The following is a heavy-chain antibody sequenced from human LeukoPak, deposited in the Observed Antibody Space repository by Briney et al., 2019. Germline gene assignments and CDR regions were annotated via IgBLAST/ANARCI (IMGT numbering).Heavy chain of an antibody. Sequence: GGSLRLSCAASGFTFSSYAMSWVRQAPGKGLVWVSRINSDGSGTTYADSVKSRFTISRDNAKNTLYLQMSSLRVEDTAVYYCANGYTSTYYNALDIRGQGTMVTVSS. D-gene: IGHD3-16*01. J-gene: IGHJ3*02. CDR1: GFTFSSYA. CDR2: INSDGSGT. CDR3: ANGYTSTYYNALDI. V-gene: IGHV3-74*01.